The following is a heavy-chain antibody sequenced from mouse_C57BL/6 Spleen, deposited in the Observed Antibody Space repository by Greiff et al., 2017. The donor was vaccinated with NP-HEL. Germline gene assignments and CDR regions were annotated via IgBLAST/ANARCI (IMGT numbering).Heavy chain of an antibody. D-gene: IGHD1-1*01. CDR3: TTQIYYYGSFDY. Sequence: EVMLVESGGGLVQPGGSMKLSCAASGFTFSDAWMDWVRQSPEKGLEWVAEIRNKANNHATYYAESVQGRFTISRDDSKSSVYLQMNSLRAEDTGIYYCTTQIYYYGSFDYWGQGTTLTVSS. V-gene: IGHV6-6*01. CDR1: GFTFSDAW. J-gene: IGHJ2*01. CDR2: IRNKANNHAT.